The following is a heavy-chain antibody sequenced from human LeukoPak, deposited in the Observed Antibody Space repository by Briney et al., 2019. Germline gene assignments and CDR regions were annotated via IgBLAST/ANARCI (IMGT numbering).Heavy chain of an antibody. D-gene: IGHD3-3*01. CDR3: ARDSRLYYDFWSGYSTQGHFGGDDY. V-gene: IGHV4-38-2*02. CDR2: IYHVGTT. Sequence: SETLSLTCTVSGYSISSGFYWGWIRQPPGKGLEWIGSIYHVGTTYYNPSLKSRLTISVDTSKNQFSLKLSSVTAADTAVYYCARDSRLYYDFWSGYSTQGHFGGDDYWGQGTLVTVSS. CDR1: GYSISSGFY. J-gene: IGHJ4*02.